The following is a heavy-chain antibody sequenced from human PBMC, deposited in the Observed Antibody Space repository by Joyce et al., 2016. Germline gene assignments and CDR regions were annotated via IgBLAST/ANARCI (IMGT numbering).Heavy chain of an antibody. J-gene: IGHJ4*02. V-gene: IGHV4-34*01. CDR1: GGPFSGSY. CDR3: ARGDYSSGWYIFGLRD. Sequence: QVQLQQWGAGLLKPSETLSLTCAVYGGPFSGSYWTWIRQPPGKGLEWIGEINLSGITTYNPSLKSRATISVDTSKSQFSLKLRSVTAADTAVYYCARGDYSSGWYIFGLRDWGQGPLVTVSS. CDR2: INLSGIT. D-gene: IGHD6-19*01.